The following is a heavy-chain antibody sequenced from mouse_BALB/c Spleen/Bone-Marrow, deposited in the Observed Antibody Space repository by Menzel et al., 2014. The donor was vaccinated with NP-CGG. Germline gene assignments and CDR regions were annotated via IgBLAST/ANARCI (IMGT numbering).Heavy chain of an antibody. CDR2: INPYNGAT. Sequence: EVKLVESGPELVKPGASVKISCKASGYSFTGYYMHWVKQSHVKSLEWIGRINPYNGATSYNQNFKDKASLTVDKSSSTAYMELHSLTSEASAVYYCARGYGNYDYWYFDVWGAGTTVTVSS. J-gene: IGHJ1*01. CDR1: GYSFTGYY. D-gene: IGHD2-1*01. CDR3: ARGYGNYDYWYFDV. V-gene: IGHV1-31*01.